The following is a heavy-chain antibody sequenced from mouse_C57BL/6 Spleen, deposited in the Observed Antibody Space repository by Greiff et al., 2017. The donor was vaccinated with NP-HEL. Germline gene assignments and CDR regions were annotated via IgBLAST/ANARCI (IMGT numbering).Heavy chain of an antibody. CDR3: ARERALLYDYDGFAY. Sequence: VQLKQSGAELVKPGASVKLSCTASGFNIKDYYMHWVKQRTEQGLEWIGRIDPEDGETKYAPKFQGKATITADTSSNTAYLQLSSLTSEDTAVYYCARERALLYDYDGFAYWGQGTLVTVSA. D-gene: IGHD2-4*01. V-gene: IGHV14-2*01. CDR2: IDPEDGET. CDR1: GFNIKDYY. J-gene: IGHJ3*01.